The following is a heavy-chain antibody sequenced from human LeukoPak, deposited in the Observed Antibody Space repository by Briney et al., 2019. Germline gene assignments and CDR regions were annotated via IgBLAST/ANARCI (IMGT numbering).Heavy chain of an antibody. CDR3: AGDCSSTSCYTFGAFDI. CDR2: IYYSGST. Sequence: PSETLSLTCTVSGGSVSSGSYYWSWIRQPPGKGLEWIGYIYYSGSTNYNPSLKSRVTISVDTSKNQFSLKLSSVTAADTAVYYCAGDCSSTSCYTFGAFDIWGQGTMVTVSS. D-gene: IGHD2-2*02. V-gene: IGHV4-61*01. CDR1: GGSVSSGSYY. J-gene: IGHJ3*02.